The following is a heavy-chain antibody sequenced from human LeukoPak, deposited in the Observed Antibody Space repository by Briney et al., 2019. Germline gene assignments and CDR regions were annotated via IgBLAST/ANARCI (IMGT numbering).Heavy chain of an antibody. D-gene: IGHD6-13*01. J-gene: IGHJ4*02. V-gene: IGHV3-48*04. Sequence: GGSLRLSCAASGFTFSSYSMNWVRQAPGKGLEWVSYISSSSTIYYADSVKGRFTISRDNAKNSLYLQMNSLRAEDTAVYYCARDLGSSWYWAFDYWGQGTLVTVSS. CDR2: ISSSSTI. CDR3: ARDLGSSWYWAFDY. CDR1: GFTFSSYS.